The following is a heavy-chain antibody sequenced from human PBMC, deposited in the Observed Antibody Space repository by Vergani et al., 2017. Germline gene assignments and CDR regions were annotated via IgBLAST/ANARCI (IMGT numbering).Heavy chain of an antibody. CDR1: GFTFSSYS. CDR2: VSTGTKSQ. V-gene: IGHV3-21*05. CDR3: AREYSSTSGRAFDF. Sequence: EVQLLESGGGLVKRGGSLRLSCAASGFTFSSYSMNWVRQAPGKGLEWVSFVSTGTKSQSYAESVKGRFTISRDSAKNSLYLQMDSLRAEDTAVYYCAREYSSTSGRAFDFWGQGTKVTVSS. D-gene: IGHD2-2*01. J-gene: IGHJ3*01.